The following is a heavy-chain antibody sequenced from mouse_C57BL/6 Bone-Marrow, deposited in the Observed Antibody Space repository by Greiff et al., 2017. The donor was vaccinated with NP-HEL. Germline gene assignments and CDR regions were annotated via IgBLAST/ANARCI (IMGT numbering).Heavy chain of an antibody. CDR3: TMLKDYAMDY. Sequence: QVQLQQSGAELVRPGASVTLSCKASGYTFTDYEMHWVKQTPVHGLEWIGAIDPETGGTAYNQKFKGKAILTAEKSSSTAYMELRSLTSEDSAVYYCTMLKDYAMDYWGQGTSVTVSS. V-gene: IGHV1-15*01. CDR2: IDPETGGT. J-gene: IGHJ4*01. CDR1: GYTFTDYE.